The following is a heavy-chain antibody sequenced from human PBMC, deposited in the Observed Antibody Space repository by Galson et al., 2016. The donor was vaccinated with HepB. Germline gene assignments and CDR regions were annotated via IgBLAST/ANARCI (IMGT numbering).Heavy chain of an antibody. V-gene: IGHV5-51*01. D-gene: IGHD3-3*01. CDR3: ATGLESSFDY. CDR2: IYPGESET. CDR1: GYGFTNYW. J-gene: IGHJ4*02. Sequence: QSGAEVKKSGESLKISCKASGYGFTNYWIAWVRQMPGKGLEWMGVIYPGESETRYRPSLQGQVTMSVDKSIRTAYLQWSSLKASDSAMYYCATGLESSFDYWGQGTLVTASS.